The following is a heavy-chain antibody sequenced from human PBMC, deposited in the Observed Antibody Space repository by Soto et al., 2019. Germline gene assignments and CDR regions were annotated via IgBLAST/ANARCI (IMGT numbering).Heavy chain of an antibody. J-gene: IGHJ4*01. D-gene: IGHD1-26*01. Sequence: SPTLSLPCAITGDSVSSNSAGWRWVRQSPSRGLEWLGRTYYRSKWYYEYAVSVRGRITINPDTSKNQYSLQLNSVTPEDTAVYFCARGEQYSGRIFDYWGQVTLVTVAS. V-gene: IGHV6-1*01. CDR2: TYYRSKWYY. CDR3: ARGEQYSGRIFDY. CDR1: GDSVSSNSAG.